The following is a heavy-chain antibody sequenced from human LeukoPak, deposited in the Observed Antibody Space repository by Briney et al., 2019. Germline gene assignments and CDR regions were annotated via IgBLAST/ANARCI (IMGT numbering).Heavy chain of an antibody. CDR3: ARGYSSSWYYYYGMDV. CDR1: GYAFASYD. CDR2: MSPNSGNT. V-gene: IGHV1-8*01. D-gene: IGHD6-13*01. J-gene: IGHJ6*02. Sequence: ASVKVSCKASGYAFASYDINWVRQATGQGLECMGWMSPNSGNTGYAQKFQGRVTMTRNTSISTAHMELSSLRSEDTAVYYCARGYSSSWYYYYGMDVWGQGTTVTVSS.